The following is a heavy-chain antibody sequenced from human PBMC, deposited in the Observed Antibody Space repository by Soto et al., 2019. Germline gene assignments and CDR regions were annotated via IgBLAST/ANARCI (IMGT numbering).Heavy chain of an antibody. D-gene: IGHD1-7*01. CDR2: IYHSGST. V-gene: IGHV4-38-2*02. CDR3: ARDRAGTTRVNWFDP. Sequence: SETLSLTCAVSGYSISSGYYWGWIRQPPGKGLEWIGSIYHSGSTYYNPSLKSRVTISVDTSKNQFSLKLSSVTAADTAVYYCARDRAGTTRVNWFDPWGQGTLVT. CDR1: GYSISSGYY. J-gene: IGHJ5*02.